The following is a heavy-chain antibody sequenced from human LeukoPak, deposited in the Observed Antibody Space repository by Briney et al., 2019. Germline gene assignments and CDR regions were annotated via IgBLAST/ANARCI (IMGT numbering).Heavy chain of an antibody. CDR2: IYYSGST. J-gene: IGHJ4*02. D-gene: IGHD3-10*01. Sequence: SETLSLTCTVSGGSISSSSYYWGSIRQPPGKGLEWIGSIYYSGSTYYNPSLKSRVTISVDTSKNQFSLKLSSVTAADTAVYYCARDGVTMVRGVINPPFDYWGQGTLVTVSS. CDR1: GGSISSSSYY. V-gene: IGHV4-39*07. CDR3: ARDGVTMVRGVINPPFDY.